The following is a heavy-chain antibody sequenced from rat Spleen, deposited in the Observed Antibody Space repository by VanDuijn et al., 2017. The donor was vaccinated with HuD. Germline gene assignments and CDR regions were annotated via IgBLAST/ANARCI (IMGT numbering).Heavy chain of an antibody. V-gene: IGHV5-20*01. CDR3: TTDPPHYHDGPRVSRFAS. J-gene: IGHJ3*01. Sequence: EVQLVESGGGLVQPGRSLKLSCAASGFTFSNFPMAWVRQAPKKGLEWVASINYDGSSTYYRDSVKGRFSISRDNAKSSLYLQMDSLRSEETATYYCTTDPPHYHDGPRVSRFASWGRGTLVTVSS. CDR2: INYDGSST. CDR1: GFTFSNFP. D-gene: IGHD1-12*02.